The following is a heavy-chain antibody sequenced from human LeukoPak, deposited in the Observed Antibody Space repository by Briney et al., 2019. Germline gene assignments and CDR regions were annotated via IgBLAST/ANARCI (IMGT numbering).Heavy chain of an antibody. J-gene: IGHJ6*02. CDR1: GFSFSSYG. CDR3: ARGYSKSPDYYYYYGMDV. D-gene: IGHD2-21*01. Sequence: PGGSLRLSCTASGFSFSSYGMHWVRQAPSKGLEWLTSIPYDGSNKYYAESVKGRFTISRDNSKNTLYLQMNSLRAEDTAVYYCARGYSKSPDYYYYYGMDVWGQGTTVTVSS. CDR2: IPYDGSNK. V-gene: IGHV3-30*02.